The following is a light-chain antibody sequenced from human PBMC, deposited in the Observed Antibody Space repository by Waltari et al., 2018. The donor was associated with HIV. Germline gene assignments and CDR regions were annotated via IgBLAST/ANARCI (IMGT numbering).Light chain of an antibody. CDR1: TGAVTSGHY. CDR3: LLYYDGVRV. J-gene: IGLJ3*02. Sequence: QTVVTQDPSLTVSPGGTVTLTCASNTGAVTSGHYPNWFQQKPGQAPRALIYSTNNKHSWTPARFSGSLLGGKAALTLSGVQPEDEAEYYCLLYYDGVRVFGGGTKLTVL. V-gene: IGLV7-43*01. CDR2: STN.